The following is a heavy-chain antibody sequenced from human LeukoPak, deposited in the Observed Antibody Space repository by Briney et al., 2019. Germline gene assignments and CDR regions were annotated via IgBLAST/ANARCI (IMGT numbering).Heavy chain of an antibody. CDR1: GFTFSSYG. CDR3: AREFDQLHDY. CDR2: ISYDGSNK. Sequence: GRSLRLSCAASGFTFSSYGMHWVRQAPGKGLEWVAVISYDGSNKYYADSVKGRFTISRDNSKNTLYLQMNSLRAEDTAVYYCAREFDQLHDYWGQGTLVTVSS. D-gene: IGHD2-2*01. V-gene: IGHV3-30*03. J-gene: IGHJ4*02.